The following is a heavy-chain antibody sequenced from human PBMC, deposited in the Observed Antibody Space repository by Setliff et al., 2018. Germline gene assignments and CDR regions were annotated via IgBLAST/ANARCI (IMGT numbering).Heavy chain of an antibody. Sequence: GASVKVSCKASGYTFTSYYMHWVRQAPGQGLEWMGIINPSGGFTSYAQKFQDRVTMTRDTSTSTVYMELSSLRSGDTAMYYCAREPLFGGVIFGYWGQGTLVTVS. V-gene: IGHV1-46*01. CDR2: INPSGGFT. CDR1: GYTFTSYY. J-gene: IGHJ4*02. D-gene: IGHD3-3*01. CDR3: AREPLFGGVIFGY.